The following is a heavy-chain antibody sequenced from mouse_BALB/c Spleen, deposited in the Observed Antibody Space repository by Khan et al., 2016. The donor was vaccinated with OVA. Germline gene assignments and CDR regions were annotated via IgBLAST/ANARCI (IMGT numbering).Heavy chain of an antibody. CDR2: ISYSGST. D-gene: IGHD2-3*01. V-gene: IGHV3-2*02. CDR3: ARDGSRYNYAMDY. J-gene: IGHJ4*01. Sequence: EVQLQESGPGLVKPSQSLSLTSTFTGYSITIDYAWNSIRQFPGNKLEWLGYISYSGSTNYNPSLKSRISITRNTSKNPFVLQLNSVFTQYTATYYCARDGSRYNYAMDYWGQGTSVTVSS. CDR1: GYSITIDYA.